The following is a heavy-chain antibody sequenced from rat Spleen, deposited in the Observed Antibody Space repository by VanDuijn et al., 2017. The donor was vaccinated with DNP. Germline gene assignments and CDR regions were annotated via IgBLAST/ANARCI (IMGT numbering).Heavy chain of an antibody. CDR1: GFTFSDYY. Sequence: EVQLVDSGGGLVQPGRSLKLSCAASGFTFSDYYMAWVRQAPTKGLEWVAYISYDGGSTYYGDSVKGRFTISRDNARSNLYLQMDSLRSEDTATYYCTTRAGVSGAMDAWGQGTSVTGSS. V-gene: IGHV5-20*01. J-gene: IGHJ4*01. CDR3: TTRAGVSGAMDA. CDR2: ISYDGGST. D-gene: IGHD1-11*01.